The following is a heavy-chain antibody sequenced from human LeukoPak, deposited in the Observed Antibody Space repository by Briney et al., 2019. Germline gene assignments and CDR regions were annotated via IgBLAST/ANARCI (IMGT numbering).Heavy chain of an antibody. D-gene: IGHD3-16*01. CDR3: ARNGGHRGAPNY. V-gene: IGHV1-8*01. J-gene: IGHJ4*02. Sequence: ASVKVSCKASGYTFTSYDINWVRQATGQGLEWMGWMNPNSGNTGYAQKFEGRVTMTRRTSISTAYMELSSLRSENTAVYCCARNGGHRGAPNYWGQGTLVTVSS. CDR2: MNPNSGNT. CDR1: GYTFTSYD.